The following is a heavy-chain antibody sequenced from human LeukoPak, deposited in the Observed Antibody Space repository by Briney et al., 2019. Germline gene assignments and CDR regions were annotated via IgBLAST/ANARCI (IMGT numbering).Heavy chain of an antibody. D-gene: IGHD6-19*01. J-gene: IGHJ4*02. CDR3: ARDSSPYSSGWETGFDY. CDR1: GGSISSGDYS. V-gene: IGHV4-61*08. Sequence: PSETLSLTCAVSGGSISSGDYSWSWIRQPPGKGLEWIGYIYYSGSTNYNPSLKSRVTTSVDTSKNQFSLRLSSVTAADTAVYYCARDSSPYSSGWETGFDYWGQGTLVTVSS. CDR2: IYYSGST.